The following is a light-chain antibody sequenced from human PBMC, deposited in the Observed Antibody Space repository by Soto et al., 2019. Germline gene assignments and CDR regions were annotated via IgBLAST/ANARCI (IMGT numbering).Light chain of an antibody. Sequence: EIVMTQSPATLSVSPGERATVPCRASQSVSNNLAWYQQKPGQVPSLLIYGASARATGIPARFSGSGYGTEFTLTISRLEPEDFAVYYCQQYGSSGTFGQGTKVEIK. CDR2: GAS. V-gene: IGKV3-15*01. CDR3: QQYGSSGT. CDR1: QSVSNN. J-gene: IGKJ1*01.